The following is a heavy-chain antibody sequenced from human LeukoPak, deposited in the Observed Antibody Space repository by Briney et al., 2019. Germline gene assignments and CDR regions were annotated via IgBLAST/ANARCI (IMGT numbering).Heavy chain of an antibody. CDR1: GDSVSSNGVA. D-gene: IGHD2-21*01. V-gene: IGHV6-1*01. CDR2: TYYRSQWYN. CDR3: ARGRHSAFDI. Sequence: SQTLSLTCAVSGDSVSSNGVAWNWIRRSPSRGLEWLGRTYYRSQWYNDYAVSVKSRITISPDTSQNQFSLQLSSVTPEDTAVYYCARGRHSAFDIWGQGTMVTVSS. J-gene: IGHJ3*02.